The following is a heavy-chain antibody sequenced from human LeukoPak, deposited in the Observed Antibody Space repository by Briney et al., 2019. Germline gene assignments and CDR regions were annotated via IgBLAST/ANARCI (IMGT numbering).Heavy chain of an antibody. D-gene: IGHD2-8*02. Sequence: ASVKVSCKASGYTFTSYDINWVRQATGQGREWMGWMNPNSGNTGYAQKFQGRGTITRNTSISTAYMELSSLRSEDTAVYYCARGHTWWEPLDYWGQGTLVTVSS. V-gene: IGHV1-8*01. CDR2: MNPNSGNT. J-gene: IGHJ4*02. CDR3: ARGHTWWEPLDY. CDR1: GYTFTSYD.